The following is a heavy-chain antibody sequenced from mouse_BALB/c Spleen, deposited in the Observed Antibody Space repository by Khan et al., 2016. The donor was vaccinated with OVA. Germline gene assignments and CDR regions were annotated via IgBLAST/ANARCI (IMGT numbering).Heavy chain of an antibody. CDR3: ASMDEYGNFYCYFDV. J-gene: IGHJ1*01. CDR2: IDPYNGGT. CDR1: GYSFTDYN. D-gene: IGHD2-10*02. Sequence: LQQSGPELVKPGASVKVSCKTSGYSFTDYNMYWVKQSPGKSLEWIGYIDPYNGGTSYNQKFKGKATLTVDKSSSTAFMHLNSLTSEDSAVYYCASMDEYGNFYCYFDVWGEGTTVTVSA. V-gene: IGHV1S135*01.